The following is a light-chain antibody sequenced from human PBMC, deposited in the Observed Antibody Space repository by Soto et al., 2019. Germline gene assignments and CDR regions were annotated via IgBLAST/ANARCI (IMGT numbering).Light chain of an antibody. CDR1: QDVSDR. CDR3: QQYDNLLIT. J-gene: IGKJ5*01. Sequence: DIQMTQSPSSLSASVGDSVTITCQASQDVSDRLNWYQQKPGKAPKXLIYSASYLEAGVPSRFSGIGSGTDFTFTISSLQPEDIATYYCQQYDNLLITFGQGTRLEIK. V-gene: IGKV1-33*01. CDR2: SAS.